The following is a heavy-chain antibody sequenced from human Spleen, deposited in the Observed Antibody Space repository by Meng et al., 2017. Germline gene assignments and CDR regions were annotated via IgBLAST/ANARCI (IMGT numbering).Heavy chain of an antibody. CDR1: VVYSPDVN. V-gene: IGHV1-2*06. Sequence: QVHLWTSGAEGKKPGASMRVSFKPWVVYSPDVNSLGARRSPGQGLEWMGRINPKSGDTHYEQKFQARVTMTGDTSISTAYMELSGLRSGDTAMYYCARDEDISAAGKLFGDYWGQGTLVTVSS. CDR3: ARDEDISAAGKLFGDY. D-gene: IGHD6-25*01. CDR2: INPKSGDT. J-gene: IGHJ4*02.